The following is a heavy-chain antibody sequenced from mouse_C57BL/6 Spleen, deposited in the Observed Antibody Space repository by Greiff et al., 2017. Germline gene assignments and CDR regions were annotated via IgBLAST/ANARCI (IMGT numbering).Heavy chain of an antibody. J-gene: IGHJ1*03. V-gene: IGHV1-82*01. CDR3: ERSPSYYGSSYGYFDV. D-gene: IGHD1-1*01. Sequence: QVQLKESGPELVKPGASVKISCKASGYAFSSSWMNWVKQRPGKGLEWIGRIYPGDGDTNYNGKFKGKATLTADKSSSSAYMQLSSLTSEDSAVYFCERSPSYYGSSYGYFDVWGTGTTVTVSS. CDR1: GYAFSSSW. CDR2: IYPGDGDT.